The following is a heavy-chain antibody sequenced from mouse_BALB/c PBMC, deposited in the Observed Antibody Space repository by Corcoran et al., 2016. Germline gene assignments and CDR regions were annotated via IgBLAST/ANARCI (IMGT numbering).Heavy chain of an antibody. Sequence: QIQLVQSGPELKKPGETVKISCKASGYTFTNYGMNWVKQAPGKGLKWMGWINTYTGEPTYADDFKGRFAFSLETSASTAYLQINNLKNEDTATYFCASRYENAMDYWGQGTSVTVSS. V-gene: IGHV9-3-1*01. CDR1: GYTFTNYG. CDR2: INTYTGEP. J-gene: IGHJ4*01. D-gene: IGHD2-14*01. CDR3: ASRYENAMDY.